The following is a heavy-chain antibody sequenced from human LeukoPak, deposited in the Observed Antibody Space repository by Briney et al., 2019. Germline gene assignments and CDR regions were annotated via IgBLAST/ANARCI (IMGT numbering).Heavy chain of an antibody. V-gene: IGHV4-59*08. J-gene: IGHJ4*02. CDR3: ARPSYCGGDCYTDY. Sequence: SETLSLTCTVSGGSISSFFWSWIRQPPAKGLEWIGYIYYSGATNYSPSLKSRVTISVDTSKNQFSLELSSVTAADTAVYYCARPSYCGGDCYTDYWGQGTLVTVSS. D-gene: IGHD2-21*02. CDR2: IYYSGAT. CDR1: GGSISSFF.